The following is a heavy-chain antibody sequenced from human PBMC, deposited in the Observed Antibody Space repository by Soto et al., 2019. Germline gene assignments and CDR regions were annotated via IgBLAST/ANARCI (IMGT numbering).Heavy chain of an antibody. CDR2: IYWDDDK. V-gene: IGHV2-5*02. CDR1: GFSLSTSGVG. D-gene: IGHD5-12*01. J-gene: IGHJ4*02. CDR3: ARKGDGYRGFKY. Sequence: QITLKESGPTLVKPTQTLTLTCTFSGFSLSTSGVGVGWIRQPPGKALEWLALIYWDDDKRYSPSLKSRLTITKDTSKNQVVLTMTHMDPVDTATYYCARKGDGYRGFKYWGQGTLVTVSS.